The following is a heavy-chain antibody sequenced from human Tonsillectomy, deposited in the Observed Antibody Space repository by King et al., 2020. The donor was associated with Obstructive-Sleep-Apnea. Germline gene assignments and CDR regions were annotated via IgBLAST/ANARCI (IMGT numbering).Heavy chain of an antibody. CDR3: ARGQYNWNAAPTDNWFDP. J-gene: IGHJ5*02. Sequence: VQLQQWGAGLLKPSETLSLTCAVYGGSFSGYYWSWIRQPPGKGLEWIGEINHSGSTNYNPSLKRRVTISVDTSKNQFSLNLSSVTAADTAVYYCARGQYNWNAAPTDNWFDPWGQGTLVTVSS. CDR2: INHSGST. D-gene: IGHD1-1*01. V-gene: IGHV4-34*01. CDR1: GGSFSGYY.